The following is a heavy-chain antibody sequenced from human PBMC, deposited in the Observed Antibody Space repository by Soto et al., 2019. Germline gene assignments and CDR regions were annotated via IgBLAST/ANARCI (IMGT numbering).Heavy chain of an antibody. CDR2: INAGNGNT. Sequence: QVQLVQSGAEVKKPGASVKVSCKASGYTFTSYAMHWVRQAPGQRLEWRGRINAGNGNTKYSQKFQGRVTITRDTSASTAYMELSSLRSEDTAVYYCARDGVAVAVNWSDPWGQGTLVTVSS. CDR1: GYTFTSYA. J-gene: IGHJ5*02. CDR3: ARDGVAVAVNWSDP. D-gene: IGHD6-19*01. V-gene: IGHV1-3*01.